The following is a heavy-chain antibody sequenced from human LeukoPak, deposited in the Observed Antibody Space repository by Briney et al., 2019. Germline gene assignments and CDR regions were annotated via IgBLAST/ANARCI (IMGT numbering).Heavy chain of an antibody. J-gene: IGHJ3*02. V-gene: IGHV4-59*01. CDR2: IYNSGST. CDR3: ARNPPGIRQNAFDI. Sequence: SETLSLTCTVSGGSINNYYWNWVRQPPGKGLEWIGYIYNSGSTSGSTNYNPSLKSRVTISGDTSKNQFSLKLTSVTVADTAVYYCARNPPGIRQNAFDIWGQGAMVTVSS. CDR1: GGSINNYY.